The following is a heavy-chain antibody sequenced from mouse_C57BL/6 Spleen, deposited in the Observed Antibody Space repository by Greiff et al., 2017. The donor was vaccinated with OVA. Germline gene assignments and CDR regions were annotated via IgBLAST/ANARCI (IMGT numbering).Heavy chain of an antibody. V-gene: IGHV1-82*01. CDR1: GYAFSSSW. Sequence: LVESGPELVKPGASVTISCKASGYAFSSSWMNWVKQRPGQGLEWIGRIYPGDGDTNYNGKFKGKATLTADKSSSTAYMQLSSLTSEDSAVYFCARAYLYAMDYWGQGTSVTVSS. J-gene: IGHJ4*01. CDR2: IYPGDGDT. D-gene: IGHD5-5*01. CDR3: ARAYLYAMDY.